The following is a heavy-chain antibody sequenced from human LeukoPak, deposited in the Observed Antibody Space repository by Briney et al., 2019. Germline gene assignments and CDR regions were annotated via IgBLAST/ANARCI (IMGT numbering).Heavy chain of an antibody. D-gene: IGHD3-22*01. CDR3: ARVRDSSGYYLGAFDA. V-gene: IGHV4-4*07. CDR1: NGSISSNY. CDR2: IYNTGST. J-gene: IGHJ3*01. Sequence: SETLSLTCTVSNGSISSNYWSWIRQPAGKGLEWIGRIYNTGSTNYNPSLKSRVTMSVDTSKNQFSLRLSSVTAADTAIYYCARVRDSSGYYLGAFDAWGQGTMVTVSS.